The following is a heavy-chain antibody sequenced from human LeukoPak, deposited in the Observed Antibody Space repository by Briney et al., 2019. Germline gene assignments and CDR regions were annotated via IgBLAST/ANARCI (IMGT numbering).Heavy chain of an antibody. CDR1: GFTFSSYA. J-gene: IGHJ4*02. CDR2: ISGSGGST. Sequence: GGSLRLSCAASGFTFSSYAMSWVRQAPGKGLEWVSAISGSGGSTYYADSVKGRFTISRDNSKNTLYLQMNSLRAEDTAVYYCAKDSWDIVVVPDVMVDYWGQGTLVTVSS. D-gene: IGHD2-2*01. CDR3: AKDSWDIVVVPDVMVDY. V-gene: IGHV3-23*01.